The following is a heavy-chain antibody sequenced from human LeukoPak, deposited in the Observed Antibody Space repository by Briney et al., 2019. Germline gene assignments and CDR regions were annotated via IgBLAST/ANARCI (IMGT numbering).Heavy chain of an antibody. CDR1: GFTFSSYG. V-gene: IGHV3-33*01. J-gene: IGHJ4*02. CDR3: ARDLMVVAASPHDNDY. CDR2: IWYDGSNK. Sequence: GGSLRLSCAASGFTFSSYGMHWVRQAPGKGLEWVAVIWYDGSNKYYADSVKGRFTISRDNSKNTLYLQMNSLRAEDTAVYYCARDLMVVAASPHDNDYWGQGTLVTVSS. D-gene: IGHD2-15*01.